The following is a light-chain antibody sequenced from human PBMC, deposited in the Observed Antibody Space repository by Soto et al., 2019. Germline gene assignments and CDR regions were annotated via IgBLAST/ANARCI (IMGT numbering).Light chain of an antibody. J-gene: IGKJ1*01. CDR3: QQYGTSPKT. CDR2: GTS. Sequence: EIVLTQSPGTLSLSPGQRATLSCRASQSVSSGNLAWYQQKPGQAPRLLIYGTSNRATGIPDRFTGSGSGTDFTLTIIRLEREDFAVYYCQQYGTSPKTFGQGTKVEIK. V-gene: IGKV3-20*01. CDR1: QSVSSGN.